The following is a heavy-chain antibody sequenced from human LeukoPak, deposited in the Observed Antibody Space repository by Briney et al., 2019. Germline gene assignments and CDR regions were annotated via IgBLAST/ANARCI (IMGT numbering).Heavy chain of an antibody. CDR1: GFTFSGYV. CDR2: ISYDGSNK. V-gene: IGHV3-30-3*01. CDR3: ARDPSQLGVLEPLDY. D-gene: IGHD1-1*01. J-gene: IGHJ4*02. Sequence: GGSLRLSCAVSGFTFSGYVMHWVRQAPGKGLEWVAVISYDGSNKYYADSVKGRFTISRDNSKNTLYLQMNSLRAEDTAVYYCARDPSQLGVLEPLDYWGQGTLVTVSS.